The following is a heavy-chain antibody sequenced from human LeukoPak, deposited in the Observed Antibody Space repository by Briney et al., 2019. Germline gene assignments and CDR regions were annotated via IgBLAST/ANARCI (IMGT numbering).Heavy chain of an antibody. CDR1: GYTFTSYY. D-gene: IGHD6-19*01. CDR2: INPSGGST. Sequence: GASVKVSCKASGYTFTSYYMHWVRQAPGQGLEWMGIINPSGGSTSYAQKFQGRVTMTRDTSTSTVYMELSSLRSEDTAVYYCASWPGGWYGEDSWGQGTLVTVSS. J-gene: IGHJ4*02. CDR3: ASWPGGWYGEDS. V-gene: IGHV1-46*01.